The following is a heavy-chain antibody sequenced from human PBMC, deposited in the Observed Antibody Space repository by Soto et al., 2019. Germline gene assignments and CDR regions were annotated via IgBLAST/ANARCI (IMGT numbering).Heavy chain of an antibody. CDR2: ISSASSSTL. J-gene: IGHJ4*02. Sequence: EVQLVESGGGLVQPGGSLRLSCAASGFTFSDYSMNWVRQAPGKGLEWVSYISSASSSTLYYADSVKGRFTISRDNAKTSLYLQMNSLKAEDTAVYYRPRVRSGWGSPPFDYWGQGTLVTVSS. CDR1: GFTFSDYS. CDR3: PRVRSGWGSPPFDY. V-gene: IGHV3-48*01. D-gene: IGHD6-19*01.